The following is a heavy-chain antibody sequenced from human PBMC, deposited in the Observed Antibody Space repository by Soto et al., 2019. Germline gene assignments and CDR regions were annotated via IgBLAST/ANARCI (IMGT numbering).Heavy chain of an antibody. J-gene: IGHJ4*02. V-gene: IGHV1-18*01. D-gene: IGHD2-21*01. Sequence: ASVKVSCKTSGYPFTSYGISWVRQAPGQGLEWVGWITAYNGNTNYAQKLQGRVTMTTDTSTSTAYMELRSLRSDDTAAYYCGRGHIDYWGQGTLVTVSS. CDR1: GYPFTSYG. CDR2: ITAYNGNT. CDR3: GRGHIDY.